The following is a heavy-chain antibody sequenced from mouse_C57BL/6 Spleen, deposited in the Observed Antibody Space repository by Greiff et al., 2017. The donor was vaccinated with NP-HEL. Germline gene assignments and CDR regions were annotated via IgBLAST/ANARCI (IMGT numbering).Heavy chain of an antibody. V-gene: IGHV1-80*01. CDR2: IYPGDGDT. Sequence: QVHVKQSGAELVKPGASVKISCKASGYAFSSYWMNWVKQRPGKGLEWIGQIYPGDGDTNYNGKFKGKATLTADKSSSTAYMQLSSLTSEDSAVYFCARSPTGAMDYWGQGTSVTVSS. CDR1: GYAFSSYW. CDR3: ARSPTGAMDY. J-gene: IGHJ4*01.